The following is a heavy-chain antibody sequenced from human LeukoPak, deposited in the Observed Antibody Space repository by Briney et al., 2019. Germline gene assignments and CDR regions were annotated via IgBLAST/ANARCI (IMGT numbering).Heavy chain of an antibody. CDR2: IYYSGST. D-gene: IGHD6-19*01. Sequence: PSETLSLTCTVSGGSISSSSYYWGWIRQPPGKGLGWIGSIYYSGSTYYNPSLKSRVTISVDTSKNQFSLKLSSVTAADTAVYYCARAGYSSGCWFDPWGQGTLVTVSS. V-gene: IGHV4-39*01. CDR1: GGSISSSSYY. CDR3: ARAGYSSGCWFDP. J-gene: IGHJ5*02.